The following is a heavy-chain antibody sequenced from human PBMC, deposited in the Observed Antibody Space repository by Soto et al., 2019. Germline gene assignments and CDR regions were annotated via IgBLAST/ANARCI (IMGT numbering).Heavy chain of an antibody. J-gene: IGHJ4*02. Sequence: GGSLRLSCVVTGLTFSKAWINWVRQAPGKGLEWIGRIKDKSSGGTSDYIAPVKGRFTISRDDSKNTVYLQMNSLKIEDTGTYYCTTDVLWWGGDSWDRGTVVTVSS. CDR3: TTDVLWWGGDS. CDR1: GLTFSKAW. CDR2: IKDKSSGGTS. V-gene: IGHV3-15*07. D-gene: IGHD2-8*02.